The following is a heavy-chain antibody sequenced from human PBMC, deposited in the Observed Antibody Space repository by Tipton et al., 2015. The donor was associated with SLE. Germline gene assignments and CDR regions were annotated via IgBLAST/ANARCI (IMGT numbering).Heavy chain of an antibody. CDR3: ARAPRLGAFDI. V-gene: IGHV4-59*08. J-gene: IGHJ3*02. Sequence: TLSLTCTVSGGSISSYYWSWIRQPPGKGLEWIGYIYYSGSTNYTPSLKCRVTISVDTSKNQFSLKLSSVTAADTAVYYCARAPRLGAFDIWGQGTMVTVSS. CDR1: GGSISSYY. CDR2: IYYSGST. D-gene: IGHD6-19*01.